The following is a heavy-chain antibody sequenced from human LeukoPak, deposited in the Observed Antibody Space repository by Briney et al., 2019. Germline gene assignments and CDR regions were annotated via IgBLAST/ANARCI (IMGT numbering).Heavy chain of an antibody. J-gene: IGHJ3*02. CDR1: GYTFTSYG. CDR3: ASMYYDILTGSDAFDI. Sequence: ASVKVSCKASGYTFTSYGISWVRQAPGQGLEWMGWINPNSGGTNYAQKFQGRVTMTRDTSISTAYMELSRLRSDDTAVYYCASMYYDILTGSDAFDIWGQGTMVTVSS. D-gene: IGHD3-9*01. V-gene: IGHV1-2*02. CDR2: INPNSGGT.